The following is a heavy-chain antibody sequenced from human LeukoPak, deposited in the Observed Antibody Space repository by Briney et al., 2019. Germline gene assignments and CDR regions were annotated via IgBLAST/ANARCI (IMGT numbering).Heavy chain of an antibody. CDR1: GGSISSYY. Sequence: SETLSLTCTVSGGSISSYYWGWIRQPPGKGLEWIGSIYYSGSTYYNPSLKSRVTISVDTSKNQFSLKLSSVTAADTAVYYCARDGETYYDILTGYYNVPFDYWGQGTLVTVSS. CDR3: ARDGETYYDILTGYYNVPFDY. V-gene: IGHV4-39*07. J-gene: IGHJ4*02. CDR2: IYYSGST. D-gene: IGHD3-9*01.